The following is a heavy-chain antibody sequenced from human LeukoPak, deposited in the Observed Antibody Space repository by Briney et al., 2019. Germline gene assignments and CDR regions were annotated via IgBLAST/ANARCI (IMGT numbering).Heavy chain of an antibody. CDR2: ISSSSTYI. J-gene: IGHJ3*01. V-gene: IGHV3-21*01. CDR1: GFSFSSYS. CDR3: ARRRERGASDAFAF. Sequence: GGSLRLSCAASGFSFSSYSMNWVRQAPGKGLEWVSSISSSSTYIYYADSVKGRFTISRDNAKNTVYLQMNSLRAEDTAVYYCARRRERGASDAFAFWGQGTMVTVSS. D-gene: IGHD3-16*01.